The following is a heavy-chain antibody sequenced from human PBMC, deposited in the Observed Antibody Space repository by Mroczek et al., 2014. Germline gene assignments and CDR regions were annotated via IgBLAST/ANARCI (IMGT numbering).Heavy chain of an antibody. D-gene: IGHD6-19*01. Sequence: SGAEVKKPGASVKVSCKASGYTFTGYYMHWVRQAPGQGLEWMGWINPNSGGTNYAQKFQGRVTMTRDTSISTAYMELSRLRSDDTAVYYCARNHRHKYSSGWSVDYWGQGTLVTVSS. J-gene: IGHJ4*02. V-gene: IGHV1-2*02. CDR2: INPNSGGT. CDR1: GYTFTGYY. CDR3: ARNHRHKYSSGWSVDY.